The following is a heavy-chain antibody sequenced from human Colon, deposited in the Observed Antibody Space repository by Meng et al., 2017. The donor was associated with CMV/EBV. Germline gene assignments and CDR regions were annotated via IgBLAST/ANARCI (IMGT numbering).Heavy chain of an antibody. V-gene: IGHV3-30-3*01. CDR1: GFTFSSYA. CDR2: ISYDGSNK. D-gene: IGHD3-16*01. J-gene: IGHJ6*02. CDR3: ARGGTLQDYYYYYGMDV. Sequence: GESLKISCAASGFTFSSYAMHWVRQAPGKGLEWVAVISYDGSNKYYADSVKGRFTISRDNSKNTLYLQMNSLRAGDTALYYCARGGTLQDYYYYYGMDVWGQGTTVTVSS.